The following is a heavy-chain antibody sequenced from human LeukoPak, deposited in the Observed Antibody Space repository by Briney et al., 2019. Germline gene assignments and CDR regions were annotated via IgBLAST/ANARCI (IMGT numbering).Heavy chain of an antibody. CDR3: ARAPRGITIFGVVIIPRGVRWFDP. D-gene: IGHD3-3*01. CDR2: ISGYNGNT. CDR1: GYTFTSYG. V-gene: IGHV1-18*01. J-gene: IGHJ5*02. Sequence: ASVKVSCKASGYTFTSYGISWVRQAPGQGLEWMGWISGYNGNTNYAQNLQDRVTMTTDTSTSTAYMELRSLRSDDTAVYYCARAPRGITIFGVVIIPRGVRWFDPWGQGTLVTVSS.